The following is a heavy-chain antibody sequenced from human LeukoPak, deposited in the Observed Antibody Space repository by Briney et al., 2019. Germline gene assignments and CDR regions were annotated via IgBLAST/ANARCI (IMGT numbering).Heavy chain of an antibody. V-gene: IGHV4-39*07. D-gene: IGHD3-10*01. CDR1: GGSISSSSYY. Sequence: PSETLSLTCTVSGGSISSSSYYWGWIRQPPGKGLEWIGSIYYSGSTYYNPSLKSRVTISVDTSKNQFSLKLSSVTAADTAVYYCARAPYYYGSGSYSHYYYYYMDVWGKGTTVTISS. CDR2: IYYSGST. J-gene: IGHJ6*03. CDR3: ARAPYYYGSGSYSHYYYYYMDV.